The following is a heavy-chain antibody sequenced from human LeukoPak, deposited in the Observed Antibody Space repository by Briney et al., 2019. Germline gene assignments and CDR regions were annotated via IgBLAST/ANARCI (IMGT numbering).Heavy chain of an antibody. V-gene: IGHV4-61*02. J-gene: IGHJ4*02. D-gene: IGHD3-10*01. Sequence: SETLSLTCTVSGGSISSGSYYWSWLRQPAGKGLEWLGRIYTSGSTNYNPSLKSRVTISVDTSKNQFSLKLSSVTAADTAVYYCARAWRYGSGSYSYYFDYWGQGTLVTVSS. CDR1: GGSISSGSYY. CDR2: IYTSGST. CDR3: ARAWRYGSGSYSYYFDY.